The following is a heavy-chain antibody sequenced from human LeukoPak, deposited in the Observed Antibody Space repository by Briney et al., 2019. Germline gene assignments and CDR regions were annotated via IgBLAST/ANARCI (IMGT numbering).Heavy chain of an antibody. CDR2: IWGSGGST. J-gene: IGHJ4*02. Sequence: GGSLRLSCAASGFTFSSYAMSCVRQAPGEGVEWVSAIWGSGGSTYYAHSVKGRFTISRDNSKNTLYLQMNSVRAEDTPLYYCAKDHPSGGRFLEWFPDYWGQGTLVTVSS. D-gene: IGHD3-3*01. CDR1: GFTFSSYA. V-gene: IGHV3-23*01. CDR3: AKDHPSGGRFLEWFPDY.